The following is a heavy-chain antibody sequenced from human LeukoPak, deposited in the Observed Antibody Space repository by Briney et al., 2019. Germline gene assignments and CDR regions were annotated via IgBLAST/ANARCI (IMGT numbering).Heavy chain of an antibody. D-gene: IGHD4-11*01. CDR2: IIPIFGTA. V-gene: IGHV1-69*01. J-gene: IGHJ4*02. CDR3: ARETAPTHESKKSKAFDY. CDR1: GGTFSIYA. Sequence: SVTLSCKASGGTFSIYAISWVRQAPGQGLEWMGGIIPIFGTANDAQKFQGRVTITADESTSTAYMELSSLRSEDTAVYYCARETAPTHESKKSKAFDYWGQGTLVTVSS.